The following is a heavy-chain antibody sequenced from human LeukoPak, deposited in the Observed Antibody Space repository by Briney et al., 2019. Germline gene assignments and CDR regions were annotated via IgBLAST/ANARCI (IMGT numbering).Heavy chain of an antibody. CDR3: TKDVFDFGGYFEL. CDR2: ISWNSGSI. V-gene: IGHV3-9*01. Sequence: GGSLRLSCAASGFIFEDYAMHWLRQAPGKGLEWVSGISWNSGSIGYADSVKGRFTISRDNAKNSLYLQMNSLRTEDTAFYYCTKDVFDFGGYFELWGRGTLVTVSS. CDR1: GFIFEDYA. J-gene: IGHJ2*01. D-gene: IGHD3-16*01.